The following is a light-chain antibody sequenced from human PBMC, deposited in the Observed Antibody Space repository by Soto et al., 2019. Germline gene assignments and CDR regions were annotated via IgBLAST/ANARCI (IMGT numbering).Light chain of an antibody. CDR1: QGISSA. CDR2: DAS. J-gene: IGKJ5*01. Sequence: IQLTQSPSSLSASVGDRVTITCRASQGISSALAWYQQKPGKAPKLLIYDASRLESGVPSRFSGSGSGTDFTLTISSLQPEEFATDYWQQYNSDPTTCGQGTRLEIK. CDR3: QQYNSDPTT. V-gene: IGKV1-13*02.